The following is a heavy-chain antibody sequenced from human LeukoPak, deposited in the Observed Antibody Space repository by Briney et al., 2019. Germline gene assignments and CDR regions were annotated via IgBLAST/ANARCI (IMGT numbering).Heavy chain of an antibody. D-gene: IGHD3-22*01. Sequence: GGSLRLSCAASGFTFSSYSMNWVRQAPGKGLEWVSSISGRSTYIYYADSVKGRFTISRDNSKNTLYPQMNSLRAEDTAVYYCARNHITMIVVVITPDYWGQGTLVTVSS. V-gene: IGHV3-21*01. CDR3: ARNHITMIVVVITPDY. CDR1: GFTFSSYS. CDR2: ISGRSTYI. J-gene: IGHJ4*02.